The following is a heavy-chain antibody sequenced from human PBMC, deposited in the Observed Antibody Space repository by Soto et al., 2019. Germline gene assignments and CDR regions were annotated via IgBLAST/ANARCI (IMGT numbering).Heavy chain of an antibody. V-gene: IGHV3-23*01. CDR2: ISGSGGST. CDR3: AKDYYDSSGYPTGLFDY. D-gene: IGHD3-22*01. Sequence: GGSLRLSCAASGFTFSRYAMSWVRRAPGKGLEWVSAISGSGGSTYYADSVKGRFTISRDNSKNTLYLQMNSLRAEDTAAYYCAKDYYDSSGYPTGLFDYWGQGTLVTVSS. CDR1: GFTFSRYA. J-gene: IGHJ4*02.